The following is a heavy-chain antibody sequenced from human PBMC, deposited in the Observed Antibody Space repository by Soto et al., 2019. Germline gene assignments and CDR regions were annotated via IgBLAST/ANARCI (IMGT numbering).Heavy chain of an antibody. CDR1: GFTVSSNY. V-gene: IGHV3-53*01. CDR3: AILSN. J-gene: IGHJ4*02. D-gene: IGHD6-6*01. Sequence: GGSLSLSCAASGFTVSSNYMNWVRQAPGKGLEWVSIIYSDGTTSYADSVKSRFTISRDNFKNTLHLQMNSLRAEDTAVYYCAILSNWGQGTLVTVSS. CDR2: IYSDGTT.